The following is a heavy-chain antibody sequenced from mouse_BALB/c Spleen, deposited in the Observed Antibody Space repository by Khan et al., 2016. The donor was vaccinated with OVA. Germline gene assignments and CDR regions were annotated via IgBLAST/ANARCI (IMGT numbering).Heavy chain of an antibody. J-gene: IGHJ3*01. CDR2: IYPGNDNS. D-gene: IGHD2-2*01. CDR1: GYTFTSYY. CDR3: ARSDYGSFAY. Sequence: QVQLQQSGPELVKPGSSVRISCKASGYTFTSYYIHWVKQRPGQGLEWIGWIYPGNDNSEYNETFKGKATLTADKSSSTTYMQLSSLTSEDSSVYFCARSDYGSFAYWGQGTLVTVSA. V-gene: IGHV1S56*01.